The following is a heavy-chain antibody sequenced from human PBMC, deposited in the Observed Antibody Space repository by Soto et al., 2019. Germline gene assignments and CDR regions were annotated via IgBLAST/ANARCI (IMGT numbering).Heavy chain of an antibody. J-gene: IGHJ3*02. CDR3: ARDLSSGGTNACDI. CDR1: RFTFSSYG. V-gene: IGHV3-33*01. CDR2: IWYDGSNK. Sequence: PXESLKLSCAASRFTFSSYGMHWVRQAPGKGLEWVAVIWYDGSNKYSADSVKGRFTISRDNSKNTLYLQMNSLRAEDTAVYYCARDLSSGGTNACDIWGQGTVVTVSS. D-gene: IGHD2-15*01.